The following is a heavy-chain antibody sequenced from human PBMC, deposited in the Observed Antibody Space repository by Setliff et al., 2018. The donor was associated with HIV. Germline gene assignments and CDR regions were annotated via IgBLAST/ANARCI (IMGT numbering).Heavy chain of an antibody. V-gene: IGHV3-21*01. CDR3: AREVTRYSQDYALDI. Sequence: GGSLRLSCETSGFTFSSYSMNWVRQAPGKGLEWVSFLSSSSTYIYYADSVKGRCTISRDNAGNSLFLQMNSLRVEDTAVYYCAREVTRYSQDYALDIWGQGTMVTVSS. J-gene: IGHJ3*02. CDR2: LSSSSTYI. CDR1: GFTFSSYS. D-gene: IGHD2-2*02.